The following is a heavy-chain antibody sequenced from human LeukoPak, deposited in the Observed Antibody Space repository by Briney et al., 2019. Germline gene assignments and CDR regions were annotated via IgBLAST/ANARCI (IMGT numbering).Heavy chain of an antibody. V-gene: IGHV1-46*01. CDR2: INPSGGST. CDR3: ARARGYSGYGGPSRVNWFDP. CDR1: GYTFTSYG. J-gene: IGHJ5*02. Sequence: GASVKVSCKASGYTFTSYGISWVRQAPGQGLEWMGIINPSGGSTSYAQKFQGRVTMTRDTSTSTVYMELSSLRSEDTAVYYCARARGYSGYGGPSRVNWFDPWGQGTLVTVSS. D-gene: IGHD5-12*01.